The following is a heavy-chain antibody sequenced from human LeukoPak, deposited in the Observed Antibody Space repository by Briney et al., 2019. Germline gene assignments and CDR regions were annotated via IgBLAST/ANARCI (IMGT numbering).Heavy chain of an antibody. CDR2: IYYSEST. J-gene: IGHJ4*02. D-gene: IGHD6-19*01. CDR1: GASISSYF. V-gene: IGHV4-59*01. Sequence: PSETLSLTCSVSGASISSYFWSWIRQPPGKGLEWIGYIYYSESTNYNPSLKSRVTISLHPSKNQFSLRLSSVTAADTAVYYCASHNKYTSGWNYFDSWGQGTLVTVSS. CDR3: ASHNKYTSGWNYFDS.